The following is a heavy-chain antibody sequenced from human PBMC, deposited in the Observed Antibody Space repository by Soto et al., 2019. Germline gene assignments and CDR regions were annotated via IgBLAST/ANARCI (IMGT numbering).Heavy chain of an antibody. Sequence: SETLSLTCTVSGGSISSYYWSWIRQPPGKGLEWIGYIYYSGSTNYNPSLKSRVTISVDTSKNQFALKLSSVTAADTAVYYCARHRSKGSSWALYYFDYWGQGTLVTVSS. J-gene: IGHJ4*02. D-gene: IGHD6-13*01. CDR3: ARHRSKGSSWALYYFDY. CDR1: GGSISSYY. CDR2: IYYSGST. V-gene: IGHV4-59*08.